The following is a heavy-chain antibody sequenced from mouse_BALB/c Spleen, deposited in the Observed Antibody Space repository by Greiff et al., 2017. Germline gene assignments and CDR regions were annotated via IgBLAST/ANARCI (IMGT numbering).Heavy chain of an antibody. D-gene: IGHD6-1*01. CDR3: TRERPPFDY. CDR2: IYPSDSYT. J-gene: IGHJ2*01. Sequence: QVQLQQPGAELVRPGASVKLSCKASGYTFTSYWINWVKQRPGQGLEWIGNIYPSDSYTNYNQKFKDKATLTVDKSSSTAYMQLSSPTSEDSAVYYCTRERPPFDYWGQGTTLTVSS. CDR1: GYTFTSYW. V-gene: IGHV1-69*02.